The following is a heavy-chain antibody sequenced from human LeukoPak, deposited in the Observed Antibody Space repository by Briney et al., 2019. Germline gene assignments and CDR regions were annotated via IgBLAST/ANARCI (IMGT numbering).Heavy chain of an antibody. Sequence: ASVKVSCKASGYTFTSYDINWVRQATGQGLEWMGWMNPNSGNTGYAQKFQGRVTMTRDTSTSTVYMELSSLRSEDTAVYYCARGSSSSVLVYWGQGTLVTVSS. J-gene: IGHJ4*02. CDR3: ARGSSSSVLVY. D-gene: IGHD6-6*01. V-gene: IGHV1-8*02. CDR2: MNPNSGNT. CDR1: GYTFTSYD.